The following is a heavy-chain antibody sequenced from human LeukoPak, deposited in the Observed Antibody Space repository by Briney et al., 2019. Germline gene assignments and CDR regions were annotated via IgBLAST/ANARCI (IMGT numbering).Heavy chain of an antibody. J-gene: IGHJ4*02. CDR2: LYYSGTT. Sequence: SETLSLTCTVSGGSISSGSYYWDWIRQPPGKGLEWIGSLYYSGTTYYNPSLKSRVIISVDTSKNQVSLRLSSVTAADTAVCYCARRARGRGSYYNYWGQGTLVTVSS. CDR1: GGSISSGSYY. D-gene: IGHD1-26*01. CDR3: ARRARGRGSYYNY. V-gene: IGHV4-39*01.